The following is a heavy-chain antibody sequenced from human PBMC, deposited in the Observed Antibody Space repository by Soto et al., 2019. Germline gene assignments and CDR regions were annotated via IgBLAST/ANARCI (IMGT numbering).Heavy chain of an antibody. CDR3: ARLPDWFDP. V-gene: IGHV4-34*01. Sequence: SETLSLTCAVYGGSFSGYYWNWIRQPPGKGLEWIGEIDHSGYTNYNPSLKSRVTISVDTSKNQFSLRLTSVTAADTAVYYCARLPDWFDPWGQAILVTVFS. CDR2: IDHSGYT. J-gene: IGHJ5*02. D-gene: IGHD2-2*01. CDR1: GGSFSGYY.